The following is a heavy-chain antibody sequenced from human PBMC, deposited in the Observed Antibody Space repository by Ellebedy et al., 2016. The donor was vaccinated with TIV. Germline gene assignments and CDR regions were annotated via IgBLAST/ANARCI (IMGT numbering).Heavy chain of an antibody. CDR2: IKSKTDGGTT. J-gene: IGHJ4*02. Sequence: GESLKISCAASGFTFSNAWMSWVRQAPGKGLEWVGRIKSKTDGGTTDYAAPVKGRFTISRDDSKNTLYLQMNSLKTEDTAVYYCTTDPHYCSSTSCKMWNYFDYWGQGTLVTVSS. CDR1: GFTFSNAW. D-gene: IGHD2-2*01. CDR3: TTDPHYCSSTSCKMWNYFDY. V-gene: IGHV3-15*01.